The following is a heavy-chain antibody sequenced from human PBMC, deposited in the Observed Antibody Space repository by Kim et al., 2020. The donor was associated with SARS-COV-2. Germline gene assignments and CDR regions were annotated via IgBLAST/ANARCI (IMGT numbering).Heavy chain of an antibody. CDR3: ATTEYYYDSSGPYD. D-gene: IGHD3-22*01. CDR2: IDPSDSYT. CDR1: GYSFTSYW. Sequence: GESLKISCKGSGYSFTSYWISWVRQMPGKGLEWMGRIDPSDSYTNYSPSFQGHVTISADKSISTAYLQWSSLKASDTAMYYCATTEYYYDSSGPYDWGQGNLVTVSS. V-gene: IGHV5-10-1*01. J-gene: IGHJ4*02.